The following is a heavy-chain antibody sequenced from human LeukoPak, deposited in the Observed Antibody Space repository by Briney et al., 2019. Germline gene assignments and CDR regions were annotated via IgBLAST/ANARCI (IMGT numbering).Heavy chain of an antibody. CDR1: GYTFTSYY. Sequence: ASVKVSCKASGYTFTSYYMHWVRQAPGQGLEWMGIINSSGGSTSYAQKFQGRVTMTRDTSTSTVYMELSSPRSEDTAVYYCARDSVVVVAATPPQYTWFDPWGQGTLVTVSS. V-gene: IGHV1-46*01. D-gene: IGHD2-15*01. CDR2: INSSGGST. CDR3: ARDSVVVVAATPPQYTWFDP. J-gene: IGHJ5*02.